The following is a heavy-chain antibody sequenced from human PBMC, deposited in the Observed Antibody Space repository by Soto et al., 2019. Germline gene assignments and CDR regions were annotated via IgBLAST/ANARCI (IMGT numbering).Heavy chain of an antibody. D-gene: IGHD3-9*01. CDR3: ARGCYDILTGSNSWFDP. CDR1: GGSISSGGYS. J-gene: IGHJ5*02. CDR2: IYHSGST. Sequence: PSETLSLTCAVSGGSISSGGYSWSWIRQPPGKGLEWIGYIYHSGSTYYNPSLKSRVTISVDRSKNQFSLKLSSVTAADTAVYYCARGCYDILTGSNSWFDPWGQGTLVTVSS. V-gene: IGHV4-30-2*01.